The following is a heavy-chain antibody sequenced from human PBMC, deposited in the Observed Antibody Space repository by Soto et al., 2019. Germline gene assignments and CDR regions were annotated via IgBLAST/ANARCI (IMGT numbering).Heavy chain of an antibody. J-gene: IGHJ4*02. Sequence: QVQLVESGGGVVQPGRSLRLSCAASGFSLNDYGMHWVRQPPGKGLDWVADISYDGRNKYYTDSVRDRFSISTDISKGTLYLQMNSLRPEDTAVYYCAKSNRGAYDTPDFWGQGTPVTVSP. CDR3: AKSNRGAYDTPDF. D-gene: IGHD3-22*01. CDR2: ISYDGRNK. V-gene: IGHV3-30*18. CDR1: GFSLNDYG.